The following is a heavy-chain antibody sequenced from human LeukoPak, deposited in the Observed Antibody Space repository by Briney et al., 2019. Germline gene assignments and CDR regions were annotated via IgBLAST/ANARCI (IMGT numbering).Heavy chain of an antibody. Sequence: PGGSLRLSCAASGFTFSSYGMHWFRQAPGKGLEWVAVISYDGSNKYYADSVKGRYTISRDNSKNTLYLQMNSLRAEDTAVYYCAKDRYYYDSSGYYYRDYYGMDVWGQGTTVTVSS. V-gene: IGHV3-30*18. D-gene: IGHD3-22*01. J-gene: IGHJ6*02. CDR2: ISYDGSNK. CDR1: GFTFSSYG. CDR3: AKDRYYYDSSGYYYRDYYGMDV.